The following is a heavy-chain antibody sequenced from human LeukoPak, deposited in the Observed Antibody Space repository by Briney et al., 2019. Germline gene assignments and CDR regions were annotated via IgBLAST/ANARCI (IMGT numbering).Heavy chain of an antibody. CDR2: IKSKTDGGTT. CDR3: TKDYRNPIYYYYYMDV. J-gene: IGHJ6*03. CDR1: GFTFSNAW. Sequence: GGSLRLSCAASGFTFSNAWMSWVRQAPGKGLEWVGRIKSKTDGGTTDYAAPVKGRFTISRDDSKNTLYLQMNSLKIEDTAVYYCTKDYRNPIYYYYYMDVWGKGTTVTISS. V-gene: IGHV3-15*01. D-gene: IGHD4-11*01.